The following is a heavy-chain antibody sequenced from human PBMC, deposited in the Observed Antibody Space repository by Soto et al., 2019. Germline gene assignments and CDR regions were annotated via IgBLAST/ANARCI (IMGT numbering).Heavy chain of an antibody. Sequence: GGSLRLSCAASGFTFSSYSMNWVRQAPGMGLVWVSSISSSSSHIYYADSVKGRFTISRDNAKNSLYLQMNSLRAEDTAVYYCARDRHDSSGYYFGPPSAFDYWGQGTLVTVSS. CDR2: ISSSSSHI. CDR3: ARDRHDSSGYYFGPPSAFDY. D-gene: IGHD3-22*01. V-gene: IGHV3-21*01. J-gene: IGHJ4*02. CDR1: GFTFSSYS.